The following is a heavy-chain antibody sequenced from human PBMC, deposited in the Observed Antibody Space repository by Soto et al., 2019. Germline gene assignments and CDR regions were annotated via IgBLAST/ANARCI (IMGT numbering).Heavy chain of an antibody. Sequence: PSETLSLTCTVSGASISSYYWSWIRQPPGKGLEWIGYVSYSGSTNYNPSLKSRVTISVDTSKNQFSLKLSSVTAADTAMYYCARDTTPSLWGQGTLVTVSS. D-gene: IGHD1-1*01. J-gene: IGHJ4*02. CDR2: VSYSGST. V-gene: IGHV4-59*01. CDR3: ARDTTPSL. CDR1: GASISSYY.